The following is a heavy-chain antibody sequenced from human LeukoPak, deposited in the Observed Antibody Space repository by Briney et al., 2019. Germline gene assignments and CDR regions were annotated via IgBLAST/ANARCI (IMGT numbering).Heavy chain of an antibody. CDR1: GYTFTSYY. CDR2: INPSGGST. Sequence: VASVKVSCKASGYTFTSYYMHWVRQAPGQGLEWMGMINPSGGSTTYAQKFQGRVTMTRDTSISTAYMELSRLRSDDTAVYYCARSSITMVRGVIPWAYYFDYWGQGTLVTVSS. J-gene: IGHJ4*02. CDR3: ARSSITMVRGVIPWAYYFDY. V-gene: IGHV1-2*02. D-gene: IGHD3-10*01.